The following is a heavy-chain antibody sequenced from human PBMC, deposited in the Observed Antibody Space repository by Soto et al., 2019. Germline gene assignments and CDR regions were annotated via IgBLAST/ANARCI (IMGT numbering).Heavy chain of an antibody. CDR2: IIPLFGTA. CDR3: AKNPRGSGWYGFDP. J-gene: IGHJ5*02. Sequence: QVQLVQSGAEVKKPGSSVKVSCKASGGTFSSYAISWGRQAPGQGLAWMGGIIPLFGTANYAQKFQGRVTITADESTSTAYMKLSSLRSADTAVYYCAKNPRGSGWYGFDPWGQGTLVTVSS. CDR1: GGTFSSYA. D-gene: IGHD6-19*01. V-gene: IGHV1-69*12.